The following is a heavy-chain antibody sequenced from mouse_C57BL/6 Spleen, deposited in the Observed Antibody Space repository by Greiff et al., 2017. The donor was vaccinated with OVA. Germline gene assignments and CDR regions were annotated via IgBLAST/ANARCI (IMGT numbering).Heavy chain of an antibody. CDR2: IDPENGDT. CDR1: GFNIKDDY. D-gene: IGHD2-4*01. J-gene: IGHJ2*01. Sequence: VQLKQSGAELVRPGASVKLSCTASGFNIKDDYMHWVKQRPEQGLEWIGWIDPENGDTEYASKFQGKATITADTSSNTAYLQLSSLTSEDTAVYYCTKPPNYDYDEGYYFDYWGQGTTLTVSS. V-gene: IGHV14-4*01. CDR3: TKPPNYDYDEGYYFDY.